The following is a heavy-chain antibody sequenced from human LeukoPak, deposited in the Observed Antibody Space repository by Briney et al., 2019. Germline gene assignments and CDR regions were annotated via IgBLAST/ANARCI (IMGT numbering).Heavy chain of an antibody. CDR2: FDPEDGET. D-gene: IGHD2-15*01. J-gene: IGHJ1*01. CDR1: GYTLTELS. Sequence: ASVKVSCKVSGYTLTELSMHWVRQAPGKGLEWMGGFDPEDGETIYAQKFQGRVTMTEDTSTDTAYMELSSLGSEDTAVYYCATGILGYCSGGSCKSEYFQHWGQGTLVTVSS. V-gene: IGHV1-24*01. CDR3: ATGILGYCSGGSCKSEYFQH.